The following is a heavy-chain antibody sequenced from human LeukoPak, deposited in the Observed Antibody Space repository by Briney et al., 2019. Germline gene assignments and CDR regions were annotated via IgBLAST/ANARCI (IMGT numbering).Heavy chain of an antibody. Sequence: SETLSLTCTVSGASITRYFWNWIRQPRGKELEWIGYISSGGSTNYNPSLRSRVTISIDTSKNQFSLKLTSATAADTAVYYCARGDDYKSTLFDYWGQGTLVTVSS. CDR1: GASITRYF. D-gene: IGHD5-12*01. CDR2: ISSGGST. V-gene: IGHV4-59*01. J-gene: IGHJ4*02. CDR3: ARGDDYKSTLFDY.